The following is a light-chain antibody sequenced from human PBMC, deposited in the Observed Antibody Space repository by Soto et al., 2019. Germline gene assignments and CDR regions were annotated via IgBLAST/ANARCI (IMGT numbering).Light chain of an antibody. CDR1: SGHSSYA. J-gene: IGLJ2*01. CDR3: QTLGTGIHGV. V-gene: IGLV4-69*01. Sequence: QPVLTQSPSASASLGASVKLTCTLSSGHSSYAIAWHQQQPEKGPRYLMKLDSDGSHTKGDAIPDRFSGSSSGAERYLTISSLQSEDEADYYCQTLGTGIHGVFGGGTKLTVL. CDR2: LDSDGSH.